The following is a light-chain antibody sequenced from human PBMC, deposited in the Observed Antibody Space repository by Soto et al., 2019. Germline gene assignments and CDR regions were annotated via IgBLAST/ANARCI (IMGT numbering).Light chain of an antibody. CDR1: QSVLYSSNNKNY. CDR3: QQYYTNALT. CDR2: WAS. V-gene: IGKV4-1*01. Sequence: DIVMTQSPDSLAVSLGERATINCKSSQSVLYSSNNKNYLAWYQQKPGQPPKLLIYWASTRESGVPDRFSGSGSGPDFTLTISSLPAEDVAVYYCQQYYTNALTFGGGTKVGVK. J-gene: IGKJ4*02.